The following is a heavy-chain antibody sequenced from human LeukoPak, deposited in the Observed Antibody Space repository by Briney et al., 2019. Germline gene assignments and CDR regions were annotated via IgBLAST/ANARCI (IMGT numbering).Heavy chain of an antibody. CDR2: INWNGGST. J-gene: IGHJ4*02. CDR3: ATIGIQLWWDY. CDR1: GFTFDDYG. V-gene: IGHV3-20*04. Sequence: GGSLRLSCAASGFTFDDYGMSWVRQAPGKGLEWVSGINWNGGSTGYADSVKGRFTISRDNAKNSLYLQMNSLRAEDTAVYYCATIGIQLWWDYWGQGTLVTVSS. D-gene: IGHD5-18*01.